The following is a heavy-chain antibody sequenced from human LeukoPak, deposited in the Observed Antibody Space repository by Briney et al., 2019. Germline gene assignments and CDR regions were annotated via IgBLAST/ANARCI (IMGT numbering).Heavy chain of an antibody. Sequence: PGMSLRLSCAASGFVFSSYGMHWVRQAPGKGLEWVAVISYDGRSEFYGESVRGRFSISRDNSKNMVYLQMNSLTAEDTAAYYCAKGGLYIGTLGGFFDNWGQGTLVTVSS. CDR1: GFVFSSYG. D-gene: IGHD5-12*01. CDR2: ISYDGRSE. V-gene: IGHV3-30*18. CDR3: AKGGLYIGTLGGFFDN. J-gene: IGHJ4*02.